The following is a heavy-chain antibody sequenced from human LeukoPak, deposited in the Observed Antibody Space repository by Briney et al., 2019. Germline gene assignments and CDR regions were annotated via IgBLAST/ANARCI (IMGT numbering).Heavy chain of an antibody. V-gene: IGHV3-74*01. J-gene: IGHJ4*02. CDR3: VRGVPVTPGIDY. D-gene: IGHD2-2*01. CDR2: ICTDETTI. Sequence: GGSLRLSCAASGSTFSNYCMHWVRQPPGKGLVWVSQICTDETTIRSADSVKGRFTISRDNAKNTLYLQMSSLRVEDTAVYYCVRGVPVTPGIDYWGQGTLVTVSS. CDR1: GSTFSNYC.